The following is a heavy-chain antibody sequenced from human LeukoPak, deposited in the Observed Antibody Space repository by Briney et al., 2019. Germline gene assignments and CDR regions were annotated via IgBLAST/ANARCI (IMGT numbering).Heavy chain of an antibody. Sequence: GGSLRLSCAASGFTFSGYWMSWVRQAPGRGLEWVANIHQDGSEKYYVDSVKGRFTISGDNAKNSLYLQMNSLRAEDTAVYYCARDRRWYLDYWGQGTLVTVSS. CDR3: ARDRRWYLDY. CDR1: GFTFSGYW. V-gene: IGHV3-7*01. J-gene: IGHJ4*02. D-gene: IGHD4-23*01. CDR2: IHQDGSEK.